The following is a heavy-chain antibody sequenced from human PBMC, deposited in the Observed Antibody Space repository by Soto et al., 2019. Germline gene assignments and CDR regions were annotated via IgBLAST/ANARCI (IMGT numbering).Heavy chain of an antibody. Sequence: QVHLVQSGAEVKKPGASVKVSCKASGYTFTSYDINWVRQVAGQGLEWMGWMNPNSGDTAYAQEFQGRVTMSRNTSISIAYMELSSLRLADTAVYYCARGLKMLRVFGLKTYYYYYMDVWGKGTTVTLSS. CDR1: GYTFTSYD. D-gene: IGHD3-10*01. CDR3: ARGLKMLRVFGLKTYYYYYMDV. V-gene: IGHV1-8*01. J-gene: IGHJ6*03. CDR2: MNPNSGDT.